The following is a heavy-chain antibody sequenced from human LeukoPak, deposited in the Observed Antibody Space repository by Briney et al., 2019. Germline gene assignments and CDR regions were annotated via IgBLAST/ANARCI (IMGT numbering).Heavy chain of an antibody. CDR3: AGNSTKHTFDI. CDR2: LYYSGGT. J-gene: IGHJ3*02. D-gene: IGHD1-1*01. V-gene: IGHV4-59*08. CDR1: AGSMNPFY. Sequence: SVTLSLNCTVYAGSMNPFYWGWLRQSPGQERAGLGYLYYSGGTNYAHSLKGRVTISVDTSKNQFSLELSSVTAADTAVYYCAGNSTKHTFDIWGQGTMVTVSS.